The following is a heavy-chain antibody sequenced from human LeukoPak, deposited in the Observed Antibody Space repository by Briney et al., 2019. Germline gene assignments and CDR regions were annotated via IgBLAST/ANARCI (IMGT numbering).Heavy chain of an antibody. CDR3: ARGKYSGSYQDPDAFDI. CDR1: GFTFSSYE. V-gene: IGHV3-48*03. D-gene: IGHD1-26*01. J-gene: IGHJ3*02. CDR2: ISSSGSTI. Sequence: GGSLRLSCAASGFTFSSYEMNWVRQAPGKGLEWVSYISSSGSTIYYADSVKGRFTISRDNAKNSLYLQMNSLRAEDTAVYYCARGKYSGSYQDPDAFDIWGQGTMVTVSS.